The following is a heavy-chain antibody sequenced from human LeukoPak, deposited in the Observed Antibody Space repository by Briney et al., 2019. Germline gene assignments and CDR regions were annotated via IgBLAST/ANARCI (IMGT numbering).Heavy chain of an antibody. CDR2: MNPNSGNT. CDR1: GYTFTSYD. V-gene: IGHV1-8*01. J-gene: IGHJ5*02. D-gene: IGHD3-3*01. CDR3: ARGSDDFWSGQNWFDP. Sequence: AASVKLSCKASGYTFTSYDINWVRQATGQGLEWMGWMNPNSGNTGYAQKFQGRVTMTRNTSISTAYMELSSLRSEDTAVYYCARGSDDFWSGQNWFDPWGQGTLVTVSS.